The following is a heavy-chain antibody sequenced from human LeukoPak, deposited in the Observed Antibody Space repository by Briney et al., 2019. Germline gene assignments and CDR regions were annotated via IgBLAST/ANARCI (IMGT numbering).Heavy chain of an antibody. J-gene: IGHJ5*02. V-gene: IGHV4-39*02. Sequence: SETLSLTCTVSGGSISSSSYYWGWIRQPPGKGLEWIGNIYYSGSTHYNPSLESRVTISVDTSKNQFSLKLSSVTATDTAVYYCARDRGVGFDPWGQGTLVTVSS. D-gene: IGHD2-15*01. CDR2: IYYSGST. CDR1: GGSISSSSYY. CDR3: ARDRGVGFDP.